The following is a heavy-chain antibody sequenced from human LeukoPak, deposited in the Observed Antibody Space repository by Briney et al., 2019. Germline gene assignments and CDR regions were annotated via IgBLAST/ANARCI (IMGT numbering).Heavy chain of an antibody. V-gene: IGHV3-43*02. D-gene: IGHD3-10*01. CDR1: GFTFDDYA. Sequence: PGGSLRLSCAASGFTFDDYAMHWVRQAPGKGLEWVSLISGDGGSTYYADSVKGRFTISRDNSKNSLYLQMNSLRTEDIALYYCAKGDYGSGSSTFDYWGQGTLVTVSS. CDR2: ISGDGGST. J-gene: IGHJ4*02. CDR3: AKGDYGSGSSTFDY.